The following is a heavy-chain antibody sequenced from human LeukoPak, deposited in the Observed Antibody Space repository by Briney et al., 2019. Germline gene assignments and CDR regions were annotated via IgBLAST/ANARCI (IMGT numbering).Heavy chain of an antibody. CDR1: GRSISSYY. J-gene: IGHJ6*03. CDR3: ARGPGGSGSHRAYYYYYMDV. V-gene: IGHV4-59*01. Sequence: SETLSLTCTVSGRSISSYYWSWIRQPPGKGLEWIGCIYYSGSTNYNPSLKSRVTISVDTSKNQFSLKLSSVTAADTAVYYCARGPGGSGSHRAYYYYYMDVWGKGTTVTVSS. D-gene: IGHD3-10*01. CDR2: IYYSGST.